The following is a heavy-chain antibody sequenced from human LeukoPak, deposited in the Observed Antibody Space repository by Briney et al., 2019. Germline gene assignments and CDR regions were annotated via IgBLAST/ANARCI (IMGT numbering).Heavy chain of an antibody. D-gene: IGHD5-18*01. V-gene: IGHV4-4*07. J-gene: IGHJ6*02. CDR1: GGSISSYY. CDR3: ARYSYGLATRHYYYGMDV. Sequence: SETLSLTCTVSGGSISSYYWSWTRQPAGKGLEWIGRIYTSGSTNYNPSLKSRVTISVDTSKNQFSLKLSSVTAADTAVYYCARYSYGLATRHYYYGMDVWGQGTTVTVSS. CDR2: IYTSGST.